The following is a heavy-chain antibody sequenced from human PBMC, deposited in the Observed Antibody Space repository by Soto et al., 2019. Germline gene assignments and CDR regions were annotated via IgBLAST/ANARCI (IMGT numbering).Heavy chain of an antibody. D-gene: IGHD3-10*01. CDR3: ATVRGGGGY. Sequence: EVQLVESGGGLIQPGGSLRLSCAVSGFTVSNNYMSWVRQAPGKGLEGVSVIYSGGYTAYGDSVKGRFTISRDNSKNTFICKINGLGARDTAGFSCATVRGGGGYWGQGTLVTVSS. V-gene: IGHV3-53*01. CDR1: GFTVSNNY. J-gene: IGHJ4*02. CDR2: IYSGGYT.